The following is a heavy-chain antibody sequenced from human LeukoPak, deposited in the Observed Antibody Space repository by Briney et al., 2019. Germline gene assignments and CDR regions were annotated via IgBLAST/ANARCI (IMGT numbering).Heavy chain of an antibody. Sequence: SETLSLTCTVSGGSISSGGYYWSWTRQHPGKGLEWIGYIYYSGSTYYNPSLKSRVTISVDTSKNQFSLKLSSVTAADTAVYYCARARGYYDSSGYAYYFDYWGQGTLVTVSS. V-gene: IGHV4-31*03. CDR3: ARARGYYDSSGYAYYFDY. D-gene: IGHD3-22*01. CDR2: IYYSGST. J-gene: IGHJ4*02. CDR1: GGSISSGGYY.